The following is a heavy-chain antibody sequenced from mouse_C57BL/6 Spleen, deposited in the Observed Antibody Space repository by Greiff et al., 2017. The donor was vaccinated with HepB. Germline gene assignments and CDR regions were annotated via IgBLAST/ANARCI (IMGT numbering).Heavy chain of an antibody. D-gene: IGHD1-1*01. J-gene: IGHJ1*03. CDR2: INPNNGGT. CDR1: GYTFTDYY. Sequence: EVQLQQSGPELVKPGASVKISCKASGYTFTDYYMNWVKQSHGKSLEWIGDINPNNGGTSYNQKFKGKATLTVDKSSSTAYMELRSLTSEDSAVYYCARFSYGSSPSVWGTGTTVTVSS. V-gene: IGHV1-26*01. CDR3: ARFSYGSSPSV.